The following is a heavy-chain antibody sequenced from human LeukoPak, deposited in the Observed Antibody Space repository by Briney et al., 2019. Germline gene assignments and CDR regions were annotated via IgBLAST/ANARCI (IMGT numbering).Heavy chain of an antibody. CDR3: ARQQVATQGYYYYYYMDV. CDR2: IYTSGST. D-gene: IGHD5-12*01. Sequence: SETLSLTCTVSGGSISSYYLSWIRQPAGKGLEWIGRIYTSGSTNYNPSLKSRVTMSVDTSKNQFSLKLSSVTAADTAVYYCARQQVATQGYYYYYYMDVWGKGTTVTVSS. J-gene: IGHJ6*03. V-gene: IGHV4-4*07. CDR1: GGSISSYY.